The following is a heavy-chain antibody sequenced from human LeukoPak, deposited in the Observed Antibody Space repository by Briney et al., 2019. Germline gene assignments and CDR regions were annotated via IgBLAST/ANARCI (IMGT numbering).Heavy chain of an antibody. CDR3: ARKVITMVRGVSDYFDY. CDR2: IYYSGST. D-gene: IGHD3-10*01. J-gene: IGHJ4*02. CDR1: GGSISSYY. Sequence: SETLSLTCTVSGGSISSYYWSWIRQPPGKGLEWIGYIYYSGSTNYNPSLKSRVTISVDTSKNQFSLKLSSVTAADTAVYYCARKVITMVRGVSDYFDYWGQGTLVTVSS. V-gene: IGHV4-59*08.